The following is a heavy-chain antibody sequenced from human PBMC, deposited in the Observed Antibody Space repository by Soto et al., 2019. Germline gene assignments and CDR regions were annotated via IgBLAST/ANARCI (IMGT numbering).Heavy chain of an antibody. D-gene: IGHD6-19*01. CDR3: ARRIAVADYKGYYYYGMDV. CDR1: GYSFTSYW. V-gene: IGHV5-10-1*01. Sequence: GESLKISCKGSGYSFTSYWISWVRQMPGKGLEWMGRIAPSDSYTNYSPSFQGHVTISADKSISTAYLQWSSLKAPDTAMYYCARRIAVADYKGYYYYGMDVWGQGTTVTVSS. CDR2: IAPSDSYT. J-gene: IGHJ6*02.